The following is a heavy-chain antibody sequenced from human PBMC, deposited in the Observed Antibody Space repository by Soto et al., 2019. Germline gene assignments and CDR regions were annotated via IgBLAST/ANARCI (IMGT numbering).Heavy chain of an antibody. CDR2: IGAARDP. V-gene: IGHV3-13*05. Sequence: GGSLRLSCATSGFTFSDFDMHWVRQVPGKGLEWVSAIGAARDPYYLGSVKGRFTISRENAKNSVYLQMNDLRAGDSAVYYCARAYTGRLPRRADYYYAMDVWGQGTTVTVSS. CDR3: ARAYTGRLPRRADYYYAMDV. CDR1: GFTFSDFD. D-gene: IGHD2-2*02. J-gene: IGHJ6*02.